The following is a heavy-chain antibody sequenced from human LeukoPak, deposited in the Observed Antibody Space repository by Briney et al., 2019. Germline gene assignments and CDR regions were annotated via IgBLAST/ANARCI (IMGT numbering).Heavy chain of an antibody. D-gene: IGHD3-16*02. CDR3: AKDPYDYVWGSYRYIGY. CDR1: GFTFSSYA. CDR2: ISGSGGST. V-gene: IGHV3-23*01. J-gene: IGHJ4*02. Sequence: GSLGLSCAASGFTFSSYAMSWVRQAPGKGLEWVSAISGSGGSTYYADSVKGRFTISRDNSKNTLYLQMNSLRAEDTAVYYCAKDPYDYVWGSYRYIGYWGQGTLVTVSS.